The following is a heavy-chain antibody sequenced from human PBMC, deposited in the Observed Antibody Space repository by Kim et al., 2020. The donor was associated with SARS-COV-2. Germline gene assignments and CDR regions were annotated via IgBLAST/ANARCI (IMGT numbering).Heavy chain of an antibody. J-gene: IGHJ4*02. D-gene: IGHD2-2*01. V-gene: IGHV6-1*01. Sequence: DYAQSATGRITINPDTSKTQFSLQLNAVTPEDTAVYYCARRVCSSTSCFFFWGQGTLVTVSS. CDR3: ARRVCSSTSCFFF.